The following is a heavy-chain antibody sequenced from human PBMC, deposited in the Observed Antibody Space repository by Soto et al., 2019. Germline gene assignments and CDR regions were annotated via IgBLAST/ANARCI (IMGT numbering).Heavy chain of an antibody. J-gene: IGHJ4*02. D-gene: IGHD2-15*01. CDR1: GFTFSSYG. V-gene: IGHV3-33*01. CDR3: ARDGYCSGGSCYSVPVFDY. Sequence: GGSLRLSCAASGFTFSSYGMHWVRQAPGKGLEWVAVIWYDGSNKYYADSVKGRFTISRDNSKNTLYLQMNSLRAEDTAVYYCARDGYCSGGSCYSVPVFDYWDQGTLVTVSS. CDR2: IWYDGSNK.